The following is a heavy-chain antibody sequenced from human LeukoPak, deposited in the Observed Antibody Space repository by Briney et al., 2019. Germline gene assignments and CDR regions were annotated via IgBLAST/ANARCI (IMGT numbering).Heavy chain of an antibody. Sequence: GGSLRLSCVVSGFRFSNAWMNWVRQAPGKGLEWVSAISGSGGSTYYADSVKGRFTISRDNSKNTLYLQMNSLRAEDTAVYYCARPDYGDYYYYYGMDVWGQGTTVTVSS. J-gene: IGHJ6*02. D-gene: IGHD4-17*01. V-gene: IGHV3-23*01. CDR1: GFRFSNAW. CDR2: ISGSGGST. CDR3: ARPDYGDYYYYYGMDV.